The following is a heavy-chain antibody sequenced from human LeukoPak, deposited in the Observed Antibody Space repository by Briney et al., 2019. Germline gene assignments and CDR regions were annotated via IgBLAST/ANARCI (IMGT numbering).Heavy chain of an antibody. Sequence: PGGSLRLSCAASGFTFSIYAMSWVRQAPGKGLEWVSAISGSGGSTYYADSVKGRFTISRDNSKNTLYLQMNSLRAEDTAVYYCAKGEGSGWGFDPWGQGTPVTVSS. D-gene: IGHD6-19*01. CDR1: GFTFSIYA. CDR2: ISGSGGST. CDR3: AKGEGSGWGFDP. V-gene: IGHV3-23*01. J-gene: IGHJ5*02.